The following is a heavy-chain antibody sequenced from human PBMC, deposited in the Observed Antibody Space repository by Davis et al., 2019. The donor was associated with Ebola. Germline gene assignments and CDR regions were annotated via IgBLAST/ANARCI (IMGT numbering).Heavy chain of an antibody. J-gene: IGHJ3*02. V-gene: IGHV3-23*01. CDR1: GFIFRSYV. CDR2: LGTSADT. Sequence: GGSLRLSCAASGFIFRSYVMSWVRQAPGKGLEWVSTLGTSADTYYADSVKGRFTISRDNSRNTLYLQMNGLRVEDTAIYYRAKDTSNIWFDIWGQGTNVTVSS. CDR3: AKDTSNIWFDI. D-gene: IGHD1-26*01.